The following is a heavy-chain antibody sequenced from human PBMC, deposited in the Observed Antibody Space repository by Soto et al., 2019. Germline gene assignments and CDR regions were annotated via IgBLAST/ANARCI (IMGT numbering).Heavy chain of an antibody. D-gene: IGHD3-22*01. J-gene: IGHJ4*02. CDR2: ISGSGGST. CDR1: GFTFSSYA. Sequence: LRLSCAASGFTFSSYAMSWVRQAPGKGLEWVSAISGSGGSTYYADSVKGRFTISRDNSKNTLYLQMNSLRAEDTAVYYCAKSYSDSSGYYPFFDYWGQGTLVTVSS. V-gene: IGHV3-23*01. CDR3: AKSYSDSSGYYPFFDY.